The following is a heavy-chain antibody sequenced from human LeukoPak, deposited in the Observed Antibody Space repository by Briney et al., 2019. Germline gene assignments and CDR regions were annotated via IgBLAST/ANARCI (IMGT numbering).Heavy chain of an antibody. V-gene: IGHV4-59*01. D-gene: IGHD5-18*01. CDR2: IYYSGST. CDR3: ARSLGYSYGHYGWFDP. CDR1: GGSPSSYY. Sequence: KPSETLSPTRTVSGGSPSSYYWGWIRQPPGEGLEWVGYIYYSGSTNYNPSLKSRVTISVDTSKNQFSLKLSSVTAADTAVYYCARSLGYSYGHYGWFDPWGQGTLVTVSS. J-gene: IGHJ5*02.